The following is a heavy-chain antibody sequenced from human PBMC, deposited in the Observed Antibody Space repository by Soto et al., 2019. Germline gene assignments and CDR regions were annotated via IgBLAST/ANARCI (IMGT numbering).Heavy chain of an antibody. CDR2: IYSGGST. D-gene: IGHD2-15*01. Sequence: GGSLRLSCAASEFTVSSNYMTWVRQAPGKGLEWVSVIYSGGSTYYADSVKGRFTISRDNSKNTVYLQMNSLRAEDTAVYYCARDSFPSYCSGGTCPLYMDVWGKGTTVTVS. V-gene: IGHV3-66*01. J-gene: IGHJ6*03. CDR1: EFTVSSNY. CDR3: ARDSFPSYCSGGTCPLYMDV.